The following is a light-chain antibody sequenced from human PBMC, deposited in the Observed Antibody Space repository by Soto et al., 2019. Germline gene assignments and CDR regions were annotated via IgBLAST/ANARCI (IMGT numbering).Light chain of an antibody. V-gene: IGLV2-14*03. CDR1: SSDVGGSNF. CDR2: DVA. Sequence: QSALTQPASVSDSPGQSITISCTGTSSDVGGSNFVSWYQQHPGKPPKLIIYDVANRPSGVSNRFSGSKSGNTASLTISGLQAEDEADYYCASYTRTTTLVFGGGTKLTVL. J-gene: IGLJ2*01. CDR3: ASYTRTTTLV.